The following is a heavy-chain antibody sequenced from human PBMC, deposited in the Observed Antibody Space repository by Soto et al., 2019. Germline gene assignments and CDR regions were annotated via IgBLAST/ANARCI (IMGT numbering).Heavy chain of an antibody. D-gene: IGHD7-27*01. CDR3: AKFLTFYYYYGMDV. V-gene: IGHV3-23*01. J-gene: IGHJ6*02. CDR1: GFTFSSYA. CDR2: ISGSGGST. Sequence: EVQLLESGGGLVQPGGSLRLSCAASGFTFSSYAMSWVRQAPGKGLEWVSAISGSGGSTYYADSVKGRFTISRDNSKNTLYLQRNSLRAEDTAVYYCAKFLTFYYYYGMDVWGQGTTVTVSS.